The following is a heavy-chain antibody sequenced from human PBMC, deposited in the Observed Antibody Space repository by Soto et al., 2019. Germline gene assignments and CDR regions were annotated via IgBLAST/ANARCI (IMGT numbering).Heavy chain of an antibody. CDR1: GFTFGTFT. J-gene: IGHJ4*02. D-gene: IGHD1-26*01. CDR3: ARQLERRVGAASH. V-gene: IGHV3-21*04. Sequence: EVQLVESGGGLVKPGGSLRLSCAASGFTFGTFTMSWVRQAPGKGLEWVSSIGTTSTYIYYADSVKGRFTISRDNTKNSLFLQMSSLRDDDTAVYYCARQLERRVGAASHWGQGTRVSVSS. CDR2: IGTTSTYI.